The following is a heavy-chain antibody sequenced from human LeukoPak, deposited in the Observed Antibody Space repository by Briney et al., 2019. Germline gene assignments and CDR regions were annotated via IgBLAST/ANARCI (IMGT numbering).Heavy chain of an antibody. CDR1: AFTFNTYW. D-gene: IGHD1-26*01. CDR3: ARGAKWAYYFDY. V-gene: IGHV3-74*01. J-gene: IGHJ4*02. Sequence: QSGGSLRLSCAASAFTFNTYWMHWVRQVPGRGLEWVSRINGDESSTNYADSVKGRFTISRDNAKDTLYLHMNNLTAEDTAVYYCARGAKWAYYFDYWGQGTLVTVSS. CDR2: INGDESST.